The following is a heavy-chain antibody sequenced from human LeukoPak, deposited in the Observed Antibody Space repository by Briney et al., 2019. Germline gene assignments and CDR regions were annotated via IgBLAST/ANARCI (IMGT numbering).Heavy chain of an antibody. CDR3: ARVHGGYPFDQ. CDR1: GFIFSSYS. Sequence: GGSLRLSCAASGFIFSSYSMNWVRQAPGKGLEWISFVSSVSSTIFYADSVKGRFNISRDNVKNSLYLQMNGLRAEDTAVYYCARVHGGYPFDQWGQGTLVTVSS. D-gene: IGHD2-15*01. J-gene: IGHJ4*02. V-gene: IGHV3-48*01. CDR2: VSSVSSTI.